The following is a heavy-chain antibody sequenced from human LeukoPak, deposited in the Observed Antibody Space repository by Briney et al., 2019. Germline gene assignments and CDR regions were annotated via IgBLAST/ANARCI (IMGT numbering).Heavy chain of an antibody. CDR1: RFTFSSYS. Sequence: GGPLRLSCAASRFTFSSYSMNWVRQAPGKGLEWVSSISSSSSYIYYADSVKGRFTISRDNAKNSLYLQMNSLRAEDTAVYYCAKVAKYYYGSETYYFFEHWGQGTPVTASS. V-gene: IGHV3-21*01. CDR2: ISSSSSYI. D-gene: IGHD3-10*01. CDR3: AKVAKYYYGSETYYFFEH. J-gene: IGHJ4*02.